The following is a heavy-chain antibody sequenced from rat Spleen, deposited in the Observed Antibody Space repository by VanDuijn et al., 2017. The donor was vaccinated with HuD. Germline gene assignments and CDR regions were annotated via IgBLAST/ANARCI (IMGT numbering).Heavy chain of an antibody. CDR3: ARGGRMYTTEHYFDY. Sequence: EVQLVESGGGLVQPGRSLKLSCVASGFTFNNYWMTWIRQAPGKGLEWVASITNTGGSTYYRDSVKGRFTISRDNAKSTLYLQMNSLRFEDTATYYCARGGRMYTTEHYFDYWGQGVMVTVSS. CDR2: ITNTGGST. V-gene: IGHV5-31*01. D-gene: IGHD1-6*01. CDR1: GFTFNNYW. J-gene: IGHJ2*01.